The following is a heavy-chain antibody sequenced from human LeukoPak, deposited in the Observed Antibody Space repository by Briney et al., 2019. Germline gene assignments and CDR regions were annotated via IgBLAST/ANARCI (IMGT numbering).Heavy chain of an antibody. CDR1: GGSFSGFY. CDR2: ISSSSSTI. V-gene: IGHV3-48*01. J-gene: IGHJ6*03. CDR3: ARPSDYYYYMDV. Sequence: ETLSLTCAVYGGSFSGFYWSWIRQSPGKGLEWVSYISSSSSTIYYADSVKGRFTISRDNAKNSLYLQMNSLRAEDTAVYYCARPSDYYYYMDVWGKGTTVTVSS.